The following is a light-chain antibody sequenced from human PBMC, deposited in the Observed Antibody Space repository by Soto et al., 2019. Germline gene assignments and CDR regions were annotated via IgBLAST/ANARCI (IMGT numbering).Light chain of an antibody. CDR3: QQLNSYPLT. CDR1: QGISSY. J-gene: IGKJ5*01. V-gene: IGKV1-9*01. Sequence: DIQMTQSPSSLSASVGDRVTITCRASQGISSYLAWYQQKPGKAPKLLIYAASTLKSGVPSRFSGSGSGTDFTLTISSLQPEDFATYYCQQLNSYPLTFGQGTRLEIK. CDR2: AAS.